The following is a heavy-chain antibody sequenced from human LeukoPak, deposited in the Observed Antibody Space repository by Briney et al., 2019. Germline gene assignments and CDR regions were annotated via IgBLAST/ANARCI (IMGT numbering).Heavy chain of an antibody. Sequence: GGSLRLSCAASGFIVSTTFLTWVRQAPGQGLEWVSVIVTDGSAFYADSVKGRFTISRDSSKNTLYLQMNSLGAEDTAVYYCARGRPQSSVYHYWGQRTLVTVPS. CDR3: ARGRPQSSVYHY. D-gene: IGHD2/OR15-2a*01. J-gene: IGHJ4*02. V-gene: IGHV3-53*01. CDR2: IVTDGSA. CDR1: GFIVSTTF.